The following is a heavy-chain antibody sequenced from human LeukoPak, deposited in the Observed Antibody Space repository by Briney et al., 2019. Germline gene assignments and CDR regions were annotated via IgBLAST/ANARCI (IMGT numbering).Heavy chain of an antibody. V-gene: IGHV3-23*01. Sequence: GGSLRLSCAASGFTFSIYAMSWVRQAPGKGLEWVSTISGSGGSTYYADSVKGRFTISRDNSKNTLYLQMNSLRAEDTAVYYCARGGHSSAFFDYWGQGTLVTVSS. CDR2: ISGSGGST. CDR3: ARGGHSSAFFDY. J-gene: IGHJ4*02. D-gene: IGHD3-22*01. CDR1: GFTFSIYA.